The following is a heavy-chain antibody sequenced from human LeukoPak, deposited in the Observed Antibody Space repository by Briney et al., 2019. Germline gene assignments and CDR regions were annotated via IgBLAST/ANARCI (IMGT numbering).Heavy chain of an antibody. D-gene: IGHD2-21*01. CDR2: INHSGST. V-gene: IGHV4-34*01. CDR1: GGSFSGYY. CDR3: ARDLWSTGAGVFDF. J-gene: IGHJ4*02. Sequence: SETLSLTCAVYGGSFSGYYWSWIRQPPGKGLEWIGEINHSGSTNYNPSLKSRVTISVDTSKNQFSLKLSSVTAADTAVYYCARDLWSTGAGVFDFWGQGALVAVSS.